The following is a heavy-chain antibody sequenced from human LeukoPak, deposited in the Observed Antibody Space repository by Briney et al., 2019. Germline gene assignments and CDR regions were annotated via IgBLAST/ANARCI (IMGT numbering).Heavy chain of an antibody. CDR1: GFTFSSYA. J-gene: IGHJ4*02. CDR2: ISGSGGST. V-gene: IGHV3-23*01. D-gene: IGHD3-10*01. Sequence: GGSLRLSCAASGFTFSSYAMSWVRQAPVKGLEWVSAISGSGGSTYYADSVKGRFTISRDNSKNTLYLQMNSLRAEDTAVYYCANAVYYGSGARGNYFDYWGQGTLVTVSS. CDR3: ANAVYYGSGARGNYFDY.